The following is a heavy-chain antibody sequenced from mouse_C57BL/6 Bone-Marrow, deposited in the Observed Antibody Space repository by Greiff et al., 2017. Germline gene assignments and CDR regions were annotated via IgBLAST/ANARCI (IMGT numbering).Heavy chain of an antibody. V-gene: IGHV1-61*01. CDR2: IYPSDSET. J-gene: IGHJ4*01. D-gene: IGHD1-1*01. CDR3: ARRGYYYGSSYDAMDY. CDR1: GYTFTSYW. Sequence: QVHVKQPGAELVRPGSSVKLSCKASGYTFTSYWMDWVKQRPGQGLEWIGNIYPSDSETHYNQKFKDKATLTVDKSSSTAYMQLSSLTSEDSAVYYCARRGYYYGSSYDAMDYWGQGTSVTVSS.